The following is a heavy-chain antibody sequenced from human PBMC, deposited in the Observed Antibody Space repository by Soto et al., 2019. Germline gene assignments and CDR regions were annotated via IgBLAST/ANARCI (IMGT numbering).Heavy chain of an antibody. J-gene: IGHJ5*02. V-gene: IGHV1-69*13. D-gene: IGHD2-21*02. CDR3: AREFWDIQYCGGDCYDHNWFDP. CDR1: GGTFSSYA. CDR2: IIPIFGTA. Sequence: ASVKVSCKASGGTFSSYAISWVRQAPGQGLEWMGGIIPIFGTANYAQKFQGRVTITADESTSTAYMELSSLRSEDTAVYYCAREFWDIQYCGGDCYDHNWFDPWGQGTLVTVSS.